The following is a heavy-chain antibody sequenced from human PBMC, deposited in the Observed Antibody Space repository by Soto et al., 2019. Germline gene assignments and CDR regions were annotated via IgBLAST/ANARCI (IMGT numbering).Heavy chain of an antibody. Sequence: ASVKVSCKASGYTFTSYYMHWVRQAPGQGLEWMGIINPSGGSTSYAQKFQGRVTMTRDTSTSTVYMELSSLRSEDTAVYYCATRGYCSSTSCYVFDYWGQGTLVTVYS. V-gene: IGHV1-46*01. CDR3: ATRGYCSSTSCYVFDY. J-gene: IGHJ4*02. CDR1: GYTFTSYY. CDR2: INPSGGST. D-gene: IGHD2-2*01.